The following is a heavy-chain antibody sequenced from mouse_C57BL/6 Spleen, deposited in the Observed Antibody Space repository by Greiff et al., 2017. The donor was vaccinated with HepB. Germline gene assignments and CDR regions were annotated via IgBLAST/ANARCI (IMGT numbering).Heavy chain of an antibody. V-gene: IGHV2-9-1*01. CDR2: IWTGGGT. CDR3: ARKSYYSNYEGAMDY. J-gene: IGHJ4*01. Sequence: VKLQESGPGLVAPSQSLSITCTVSGFSLTSYAISWVRQPPGKGLEWLGVIWTGGGTNYNSALKSRLSISKDNSKSQVFLKMNSLQTDDTARYYCARKSYYSNYEGAMDYWGQGTSVTVSS. CDR1: GFSLTSYA. D-gene: IGHD2-5*01.